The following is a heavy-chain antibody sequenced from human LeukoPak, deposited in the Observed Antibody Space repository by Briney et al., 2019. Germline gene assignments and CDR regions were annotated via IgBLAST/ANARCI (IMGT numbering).Heavy chain of an antibody. CDR1: GFTFSSYS. V-gene: IGHV3-48*04. Sequence: GGSLRLSCAASGFTFSSYSMNWVRQAPGKGLEWIAYISGSGLSTYHADSVKGRFTISRDNAENSLFLQMNSLRVEDTATYYCARQYTTSSSEFDSWGQGTLVIVSS. J-gene: IGHJ4*02. CDR3: ARQYTTSSSEFDS. CDR2: ISGSGLST. D-gene: IGHD2/OR15-2a*01.